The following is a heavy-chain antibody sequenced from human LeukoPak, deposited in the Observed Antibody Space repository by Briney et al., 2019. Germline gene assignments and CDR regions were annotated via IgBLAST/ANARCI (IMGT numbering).Heavy chain of an antibody. J-gene: IGHJ6*03. CDR2: IYSGDST. D-gene: IGHD5-12*01. CDR1: GFTVSSNY. V-gene: IGHV3-66*01. Sequence: GGSLRLSCTVSGFTVSSNYMSWVRQAPGKGLEWVSVIYSGDSTHYADSVKGRFTISRDNSKNTLYLQMNSLRAEDTAVYYCAREGATAGYYYMDVWGKGTTVTISS. CDR3: AREGATAGYYYMDV.